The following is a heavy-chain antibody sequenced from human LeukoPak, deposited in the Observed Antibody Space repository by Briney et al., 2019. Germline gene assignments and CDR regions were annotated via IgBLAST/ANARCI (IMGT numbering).Heavy chain of an antibody. CDR3: AREDYYDSSGYYDY. CDR1: GYTFTSYG. D-gene: IGHD3-22*01. Sequence: ASVKVSCKASGYTFTSYGISWVRQAPGQGLEWMGWISAYNGNTNYAQKLQGRVTMTTDTSTSTAYMELRSLRSDDTAVYYCAREDYYDSSGYYDYWGQGTLVIVSS. CDR2: ISAYNGNT. V-gene: IGHV1-18*01. J-gene: IGHJ4*02.